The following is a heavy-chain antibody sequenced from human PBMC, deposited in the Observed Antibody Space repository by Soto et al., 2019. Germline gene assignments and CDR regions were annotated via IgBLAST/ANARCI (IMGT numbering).Heavy chain of an antibody. CDR2: ISSSSTI. CDR1: GFTFSSYS. V-gene: IGHV3-48*02. D-gene: IGHD4-17*01. CDR3: ASFSYGARGFDY. J-gene: IGHJ4*02. Sequence: GGSLRLSCAASGFTFSSYSMNWVRQAPGKGLEWVSYISSSSTIYYADSVKGRFTISRDNAKNSLYLQMNSLRDEDTAVYYCASFSYGARGFDYWGQGTLVTVSS.